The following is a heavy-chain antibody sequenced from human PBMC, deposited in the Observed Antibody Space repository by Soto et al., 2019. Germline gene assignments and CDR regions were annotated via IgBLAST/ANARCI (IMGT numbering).Heavy chain of an antibody. CDR2: ISGSGVST. J-gene: IGHJ4*02. D-gene: IGHD3-22*01. CDR3: AKSPGMYYYDSSGYYHYDY. V-gene: IGHV3-23*01. CDR1: GFTFSSYA. Sequence: GGSLRLSCAASGFTFSSYAMSWVRQAPGKGLEWVSAISGSGVSTYYADSVKGRLTISRDNSKNTLYLQMNSLRSEDTAVYYCAKSPGMYYYDSSGYYHYDYWGQGT.